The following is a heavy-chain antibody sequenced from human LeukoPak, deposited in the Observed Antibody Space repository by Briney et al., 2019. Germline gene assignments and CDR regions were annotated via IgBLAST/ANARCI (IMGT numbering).Heavy chain of an antibody. V-gene: IGHV3-30*02. CDR3: ATHCSGTTCHRDY. D-gene: IGHD2-2*01. J-gene: IGHJ4*01. Sequence: HPGGSLRLSCAASGFTFSSSAMHWVRQAPGKGLECVAFIQYDGSYKHYSDSVKGRFTISRDNSKNTLYLEMNSLRAEDTAVYYCATHCSGTTCHRDYWGHGTLVTVSS. CDR1: GFTFSSSA. CDR2: IQYDGSYK.